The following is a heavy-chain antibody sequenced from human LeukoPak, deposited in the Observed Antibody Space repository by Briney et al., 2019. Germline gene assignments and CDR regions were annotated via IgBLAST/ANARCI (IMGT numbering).Heavy chain of an antibody. CDR1: GGSISSSSYY. CDR2: IYYSGST. Sequence: SETLSLTCTVSGGSISSSSYYWGWIRQPPGKGLEWIGSIYYSGSTYYNPSLKSRVTISVDTSKNQFSLKLSSVTAADTAVYYCARDLDTAMVGSPWGQGTLVTVSS. J-gene: IGHJ4*02. V-gene: IGHV4-39*07. CDR3: ARDLDTAMVGSP. D-gene: IGHD5-18*01.